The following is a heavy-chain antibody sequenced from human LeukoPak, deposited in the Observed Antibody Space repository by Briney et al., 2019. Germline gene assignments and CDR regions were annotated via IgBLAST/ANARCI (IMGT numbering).Heavy chain of an antibody. V-gene: IGHV3-23*01. CDR1: GFTFTNHA. J-gene: IGHJ4*02. Sequence: ESGGSLRLSCAASGFTFTNHAMSWVRQAPGKGLEWVSGLSGSGAATYYADSVKGRFTISRDNSKNILYLQMHSLRADDTALYYCAKGGRAHSSTWDYFDNWGQGTLVTVSS. D-gene: IGHD6-13*01. CDR3: AKGGRAHSSTWDYFDN. CDR2: LSGSGAAT.